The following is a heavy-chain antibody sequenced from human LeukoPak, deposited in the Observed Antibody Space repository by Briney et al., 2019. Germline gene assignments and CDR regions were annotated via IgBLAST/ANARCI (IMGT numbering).Heavy chain of an antibody. CDR2: IYYSGST. V-gene: IGHV4-39*01. J-gene: IGHJ4*02. CDR3: ARHPMTTVTRAPGADFDY. CDR1: GGSIISSSYY. Sequence: PKTLSLTCTVSGGSIISSSYYWGWIRQPPGKGLEWIGSIYYSGSTYYNPSLKSRVTISVDTSKNQFSLKLSSVTAADTAVYYCARHPMTTVTRAPGADFDYRGQGTLVTVSS. D-gene: IGHD4-17*01.